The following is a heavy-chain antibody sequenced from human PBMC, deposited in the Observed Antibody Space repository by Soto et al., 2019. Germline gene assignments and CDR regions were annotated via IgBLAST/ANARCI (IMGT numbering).Heavy chain of an antibody. CDR1: GFSFSSYG. V-gene: IGHV3-33*01. D-gene: IGHD4-17*01. CDR2: ILDDGSDK. Sequence: QVQLVESGGGVVQPGRSLRLSCAASGFSFSSYGMHWVRQAPGKGLERVAVILDDGSDKDYTDAVKGRFTISRDNSKNTLYLEMNSLRAEDTAVYYCARDDDYGDNGLDYWGQRTLVTVSS. J-gene: IGHJ4*02. CDR3: ARDDDYGDNGLDY.